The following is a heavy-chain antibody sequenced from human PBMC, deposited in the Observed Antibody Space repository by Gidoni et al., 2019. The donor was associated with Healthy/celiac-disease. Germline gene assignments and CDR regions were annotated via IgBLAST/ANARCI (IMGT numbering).Heavy chain of an antibody. D-gene: IGHD2-15*01. V-gene: IGHV3-33*01. Sequence: CPASGFTFSSYGLQGVRQAPGKGLEWVAVIWYEGSNKNYANSVQGRLTISRDNSKNTMYLQMNSRRAEDTAVYYCARPGCSGGSCYFDYYYGMDVWGQGTTVTVSS. CDR1: GFTFSSYG. J-gene: IGHJ6*02. CDR3: ARPGCSGGSCYFDYYYGMDV. CDR2: IWYEGSNK.